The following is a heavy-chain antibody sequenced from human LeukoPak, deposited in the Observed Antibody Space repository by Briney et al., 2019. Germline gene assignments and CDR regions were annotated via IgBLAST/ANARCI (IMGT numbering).Heavy chain of an antibody. V-gene: IGHV1-18*01. J-gene: IGHJ6*03. CDR2: ISAYNGNT. CDR1: GYTFTSYG. CDR3: ARDHSSRWYGHYYYMDV. Sequence: GASVKVSCKASGYTFTSYGISWVRQAPGQGREWMGWISAYNGNTNNAHKLQGRVTMTADTPTSTAYMELRSLRSDDTDVYYCARDHSSRWYGHYYYMDVWGKGATVTVSS. D-gene: IGHD6-13*01.